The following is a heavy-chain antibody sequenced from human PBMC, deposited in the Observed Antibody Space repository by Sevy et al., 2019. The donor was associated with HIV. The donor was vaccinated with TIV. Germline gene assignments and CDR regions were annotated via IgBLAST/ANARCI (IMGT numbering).Heavy chain of an antibody. CDR2: IYHSGST. CDR1: GGSITSSYW. D-gene: IGHD3-22*01. Sequence: SETLSLNCAVSGGSITSSYWWSWVRQPPGKGLEWIGEIYHSGSTTYNPSLKSRVTISVDTSKNQFSLKLSSVTAADTAVYYCARADHYDNSGYLKGVFDNWGQGTLVTVSS. CDR3: ARADHYDNSGYLKGVFDN. J-gene: IGHJ4*02. V-gene: IGHV4-4*02.